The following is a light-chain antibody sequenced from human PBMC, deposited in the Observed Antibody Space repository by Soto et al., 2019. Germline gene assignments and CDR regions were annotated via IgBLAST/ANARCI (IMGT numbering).Light chain of an antibody. V-gene: IGKV4-1*01. CDR1: QSLLYRSNNKNY. J-gene: IGKJ1*01. Sequence: EIAMTQSPDSLAVSLVESATVICKSSQSLLYRSNNKNYLAWYQQKPGQPPRLLIYWASTRESGVPDRFSGSGSGADFSLSISSLQAEDVAVYFCQQYSLPPWTFGQGTKVDIK. CDR3: QQYSLPPWT. CDR2: WAS.